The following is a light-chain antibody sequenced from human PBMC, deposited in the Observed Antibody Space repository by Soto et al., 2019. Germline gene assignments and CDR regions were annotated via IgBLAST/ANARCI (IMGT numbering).Light chain of an antibody. Sequence: DIQMTQSPSSLSASVGDRVTITCRASQTIVKYLNWYQQRPGKAPKLLIYSASSLQSGVPSRFSGSGSGTDFTLTISSLQPEDSATYYCQQSYSTPYTFGQGTKLEIK. J-gene: IGKJ2*01. CDR1: QTIVKY. V-gene: IGKV1-39*01. CDR3: QQSYSTPYT. CDR2: SAS.